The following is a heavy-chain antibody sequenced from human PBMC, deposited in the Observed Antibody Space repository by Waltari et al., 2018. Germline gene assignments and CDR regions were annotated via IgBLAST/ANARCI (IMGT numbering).Heavy chain of an antibody. CDR3: AREGIADRDSIFDV. CDR1: GDAIGLYR. CDR2: VFASGST. D-gene: IGHD6-13*01. J-gene: IGHJ4*02. V-gene: IGHV4-4*07. Sequence: QVRLEESGPRLVKPSDTLSLTCSVTGDAIGLYRWTWIRQSAVQGLEWIGRVFASGSTNFNPSLRGRVTMSVDKSKIQFSLEMTSMTAADTATYYCAREGIADRDSIFDVWGQGILVTVSS.